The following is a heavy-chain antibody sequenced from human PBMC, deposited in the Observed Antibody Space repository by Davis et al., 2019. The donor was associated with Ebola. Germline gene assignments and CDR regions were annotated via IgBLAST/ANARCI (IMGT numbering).Heavy chain of an antibody. J-gene: IGHJ6*04. V-gene: IGHV3-23*01. D-gene: IGHD3-3*01. CDR1: VITFSSYA. CDR3: ARSGLSFGVVKYHYDMDV. CDR2: ISGSGGTT. Sequence: AGSLSLSCAVSVITFSSYAMTWVRQAPGKGLAWVSAISGSGGTTYYEGSVKGRLTVSRDNSKKTMYRQMNSLRSEDTAVYYCARSGLSFGVVKYHYDMDVWGKGTTVTVSS.